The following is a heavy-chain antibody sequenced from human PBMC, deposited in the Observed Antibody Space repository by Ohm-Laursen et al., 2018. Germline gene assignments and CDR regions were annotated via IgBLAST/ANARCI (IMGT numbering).Heavy chain of an antibody. D-gene: IGHD1-14*01. CDR2: IYHPGST. CDR3: ARDSGPPKYYYYGLDV. J-gene: IGHJ6*02. CDR1: GGSISSYY. V-gene: IGHV4-59*12. Sequence: SETLSLTWTVSGGSISSYYWSWIRQPPGKGLEWIGSIYHPGSTYYNPSLKSRVSISVDTSKNQFSLKLNSVTAADTAVYYCARDSGPPKYYYYGLDVWGQGTTVTVSS.